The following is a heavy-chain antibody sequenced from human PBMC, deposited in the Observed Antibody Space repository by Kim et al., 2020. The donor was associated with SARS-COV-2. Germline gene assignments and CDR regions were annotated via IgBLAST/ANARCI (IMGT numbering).Heavy chain of an antibody. CDR2: ISYDGSNK. CDR3: ARDGALLFEGYYYDSSGYNDY. V-gene: IGHV3-33*05. J-gene: IGHJ4*02. Sequence: GGSLRLSCAASGFTFSSYGMHWVRQAPGKGLEWVAVISYDGSNKYYADSVKGRFTISRDNSKNTLYLQMNSLRAEDTAVYYCARDGALLFEGYYYDSSGYNDYWGQGTLVTVSS. D-gene: IGHD3-22*01. CDR1: GFTFSSYG.